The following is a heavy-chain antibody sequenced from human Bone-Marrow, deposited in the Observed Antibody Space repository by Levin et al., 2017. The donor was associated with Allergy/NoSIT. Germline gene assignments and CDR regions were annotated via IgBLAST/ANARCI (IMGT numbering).Heavy chain of an antibody. V-gene: IGHV3-33*07. CDR2: ITYDGSNR. CDR3: ARDRAHFSSGRFLTGLDV. J-gene: IGHJ6*02. Sequence: AGGSLRLSCAASAFNFKNHDMFWVRQAPGKGLEWVATITYDGSNRNYVDFVKGRFTISRDNSKNRLYLEMTSLRVEDTAIYYCARDRAHFSSGRFLTGLDVWGQGTTVTVSS. D-gene: IGHD3-10*01. CDR1: AFNFKNHD.